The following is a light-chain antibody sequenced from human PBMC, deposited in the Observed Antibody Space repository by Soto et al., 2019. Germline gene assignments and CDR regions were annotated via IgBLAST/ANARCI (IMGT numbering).Light chain of an antibody. CDR1: QGINNF. V-gene: IGKV1-16*01. Sequence: DIQMTQSPSSLSASVGDTVTITCRASQGINNFLAWFQQKPGQAPRSLIYAASSLQSGVPSRLSGSGSETDFPLTSSSLQPEDLATYYCQQYDSYPATFGGGTKVEIK. CDR3: QQYDSYPAT. J-gene: IGKJ4*01. CDR2: AAS.